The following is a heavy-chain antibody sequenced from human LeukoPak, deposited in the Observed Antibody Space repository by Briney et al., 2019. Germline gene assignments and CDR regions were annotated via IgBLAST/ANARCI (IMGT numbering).Heavy chain of an antibody. Sequence: GGSLRLSCAASGFTFSDYYMSWIRQAPGKGLEWVSYISSSSSYTNYADSVKGRFTISRDNAKNSLFLQMNSLKTEDTAVYYCARAILQPDYYYYAMDVWGQGTTVTVSS. V-gene: IGHV3-11*05. CDR2: ISSSSSYT. D-gene: IGHD1-14*01. J-gene: IGHJ6*02. CDR3: ARAILQPDYYYYAMDV. CDR1: GFTFSDYY.